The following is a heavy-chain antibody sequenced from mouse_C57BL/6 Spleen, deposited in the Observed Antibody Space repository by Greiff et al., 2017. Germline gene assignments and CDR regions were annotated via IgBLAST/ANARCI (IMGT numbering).Heavy chain of an antibody. D-gene: IGHD4-1*01. CDR2: IYPGDGDT. CDR3: ARVGTGTGYFDV. CDR1: GYAFSSYW. V-gene: IGHV1-80*01. J-gene: IGHJ1*03. Sequence: QVQLQQSGAELVKPGASVKISCKASGYAFSSYWMNWVKQRPGKGLEWIGQIYPGDGDTNYNGKFKGKATLTADKSSSTAYMQLSSLTSEDSAVYFCARVGTGTGYFDVWGTGTTVTVSS.